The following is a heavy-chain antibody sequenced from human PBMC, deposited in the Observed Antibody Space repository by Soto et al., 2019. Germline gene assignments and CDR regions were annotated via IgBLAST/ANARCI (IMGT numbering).Heavy chain of an antibody. V-gene: IGHV3-23*01. CDR1: GFTFSNNG. CDR2: ISGSGRNT. D-gene: IGHD3-22*01. Sequence: GGSLRLSCATSGFTFSNNGMSWVRQAPGKGLDWVSGISGSGRNTYYADSVKGRFTISRDNSKNTLFLQMNSLRAEDTAVYYCARSPPKNYFDSSGRFDYWGQGT. J-gene: IGHJ4*02. CDR3: ARSPPKNYFDSSGRFDY.